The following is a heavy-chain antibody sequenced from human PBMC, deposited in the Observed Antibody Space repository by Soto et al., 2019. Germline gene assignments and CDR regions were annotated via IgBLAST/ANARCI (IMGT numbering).Heavy chain of an antibody. CDR2: IYPGDSDT. J-gene: IGHJ6*02. Sequence: PGESLKISCKGSGYSFTSYWIGWVRQMPGKGLEWMGIIYPGDSDTRYSPSFQGQVTISADKSISTAYLQWSSLKASDTAMYYCERPRQDQLLYMDVWGQGTTVTVSS. V-gene: IGHV5-51*01. D-gene: IGHD2-2*02. CDR1: GYSFTSYW. CDR3: ERPRQDQLLYMDV.